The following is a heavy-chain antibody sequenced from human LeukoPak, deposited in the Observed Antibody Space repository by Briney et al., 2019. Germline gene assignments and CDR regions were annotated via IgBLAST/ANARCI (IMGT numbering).Heavy chain of an antibody. J-gene: IGHJ3*02. CDR2: INPNSGGT. Sequence: ASVKVSCKASRYTFARYYMHWVRQAPGQELEWMGWINPNSGGTNYAQKFQGRVTMTRDTSISTAYTEMTRLRSDDTAVYYCARVDITMVRGVIWFAFDIWGQGTMVTVSS. D-gene: IGHD3-10*01. V-gene: IGHV1-2*02. CDR1: RYTFARYY. CDR3: ARVDITMVRGVIWFAFDI.